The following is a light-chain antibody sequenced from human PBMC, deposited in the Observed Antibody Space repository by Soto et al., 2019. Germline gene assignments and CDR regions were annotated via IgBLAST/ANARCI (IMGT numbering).Light chain of an antibody. J-gene: IGKJ1*01. Sequence: VMTQAPATLSASPGDKIALACRAIQTVSSNLAWYQHKPGRAPRLLIYATSTLATDVAARFSGSGDGTEFTLTISSLQPEDFAVYYCQQYNNWPQVSFGPGTKLEIK. CDR3: QQYNNWPQVS. V-gene: IGKV3-15*01. CDR1: QTVSSN. CDR2: ATS.